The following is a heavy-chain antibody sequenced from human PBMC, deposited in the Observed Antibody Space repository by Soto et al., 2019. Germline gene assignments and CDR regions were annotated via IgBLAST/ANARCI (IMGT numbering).Heavy chain of an antibody. Sequence: VASVKVSCKASGYTFTSYAMHLVRQAPGQRLEWMGWINAGNGNTKYSQKFQGRVTITRDTSASTAYMELSSLRSEDTAVYYCARDQSPGRLGHGSGSSSMDLWGQGTTVTVSS. CDR1: GYTFTSYA. D-gene: IGHD3-10*01. V-gene: IGHV1-3*01. CDR3: ARDQSPGRLGHGSGSSSMDL. CDR2: INAGNGNT. J-gene: IGHJ6*02.